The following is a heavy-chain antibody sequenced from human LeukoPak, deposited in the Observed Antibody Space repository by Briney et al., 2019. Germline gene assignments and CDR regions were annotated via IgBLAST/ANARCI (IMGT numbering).Heavy chain of an antibody. D-gene: IGHD3-3*01. J-gene: IGHJ4*02. CDR3: ATAFFQYDFWSG. Sequence: ASVKVSFKVSGYTLTELSMHWVRQAPGKGLEWMGGFDPEDGETSYAQKFRGRVTMTEDTSTDTAYMELSSLRYEDTAVYYCATAFFQYDFWSGWGQGTLVGVSS. V-gene: IGHV1-24*01. CDR1: GYTLTELS. CDR2: FDPEDGET.